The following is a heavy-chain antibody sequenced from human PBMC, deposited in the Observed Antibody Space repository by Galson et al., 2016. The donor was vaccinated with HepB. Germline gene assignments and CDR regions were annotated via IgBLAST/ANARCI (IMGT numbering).Heavy chain of an antibody. Sequence: QSGAEVKKPGESLRISCKGSDYSFTSYWINWMRQAPGQGLEWMGWITTDNGGTMYAQKFQGRVTMTRDTSISTVYMELSSLKSDDTAVYYCARGGEHHGFDYWGQGTLVTVSS. V-gene: IGHV1-2*02. J-gene: IGHJ4*02. CDR2: ITTDNGGT. CDR1: DYSFTSYW. D-gene: IGHD1/OR15-1a*01. CDR3: ARGGEHHGFDY.